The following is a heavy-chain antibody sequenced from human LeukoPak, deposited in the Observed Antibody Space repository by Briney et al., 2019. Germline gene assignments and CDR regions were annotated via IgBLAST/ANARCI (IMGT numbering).Heavy chain of an antibody. V-gene: IGHV3-7*01. Sequence: PGGSLRLSCASSGFTFSNYWMNWVREAPGKELEWVANIKEDGSEKYYVDSMKGRFTISRDNAKNSMYLQMYSLRAEDTAVYYCARGPKYISATGPYYFDYWGQGTPVTVSS. J-gene: IGHJ4*02. D-gene: IGHD6-13*01. CDR2: IKEDGSEK. CDR1: GFTFSNYW. CDR3: ARGPKYISATGPYYFDY.